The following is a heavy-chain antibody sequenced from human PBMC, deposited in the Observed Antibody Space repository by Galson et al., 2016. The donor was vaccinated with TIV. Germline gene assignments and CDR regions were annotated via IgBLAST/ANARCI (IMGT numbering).Heavy chain of an antibody. J-gene: IGHJ6*02. CDR1: GFTFDRFS. Sequence: SLRLSCAASGFTFDRFSINWVRQAPGKGLEWVSAISSSGSSKYYTDSMKGRFTISRDNAKNSVYLQMDSLRAEDTAVYYCARWYGELFYYYNAMDVWGQGTTVTVSS. D-gene: IGHD3-10*01. V-gene: IGHV3-21*06. CDR3: ARWYGELFYYYNAMDV. CDR2: ISSSGSSK.